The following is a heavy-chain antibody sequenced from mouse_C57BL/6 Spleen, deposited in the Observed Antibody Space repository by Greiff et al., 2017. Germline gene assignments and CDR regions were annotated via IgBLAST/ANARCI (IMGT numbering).Heavy chain of an antibody. V-gene: IGHV5-4*01. CDR3: AREIYYDYEAWFAY. J-gene: IGHJ3*01. Sequence: EVQLVESGGGLVKPGGSLKLSCAASGFTFSSYAMSWVRQTPEKRLEWVATISDGGSYTYYPDNVKGRFTISRDNAKNNLYLQMRQLKSEDTAMYYCAREIYYDYEAWFAYWGQGTLVTVSA. D-gene: IGHD2-4*01. CDR2: ISDGGSYT. CDR1: GFTFSSYA.